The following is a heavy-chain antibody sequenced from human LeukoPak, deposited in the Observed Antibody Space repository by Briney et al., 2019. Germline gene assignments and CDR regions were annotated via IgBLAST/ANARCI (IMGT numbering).Heavy chain of an antibody. J-gene: IGHJ4*02. V-gene: IGHV3-74*01. Sequence: GGSLRLSCAASGFTFDDYGMSWVRQAPGKGLVWVSRISTDGSSTTYADSVKGRFTISRDNAKNTLYLQMNSLRAEDTAVYFCARGGDGYNPLNYWGQGTLVTISS. CDR3: ARGGDGYNPLNY. D-gene: IGHD5-24*01. CDR1: GFTFDDYG. CDR2: ISTDGSST.